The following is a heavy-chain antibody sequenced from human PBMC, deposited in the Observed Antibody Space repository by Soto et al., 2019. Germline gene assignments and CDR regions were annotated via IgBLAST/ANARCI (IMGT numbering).Heavy chain of an antibody. Sequence: ASVKVSCKASGYTFTGYYMHWLRQAPGQGLEWMGWINPNSGGTNYAQKFQGWVTMTRDTSISTAYMELSRLRSDDTAVYYCASALRGYSGYALDYWGQGTLVTVSS. CDR1: GYTFTGYY. CDR3: ASALRGYSGYALDY. D-gene: IGHD5-12*01. V-gene: IGHV1-2*04. J-gene: IGHJ4*02. CDR2: INPNSGGT.